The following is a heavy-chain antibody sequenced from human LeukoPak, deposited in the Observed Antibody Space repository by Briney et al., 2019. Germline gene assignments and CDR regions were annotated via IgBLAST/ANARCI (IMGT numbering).Heavy chain of an antibody. CDR3: ARDLAGSSSWYGDAFDI. CDR1: GFTFSSYG. CDR2: IWCDGSNK. D-gene: IGHD6-13*01. J-gene: IGHJ3*02. V-gene: IGHV3-33*01. Sequence: GGSLRLSCAASGFTFSSYGMHWVRQAPGKGLEWVAVIWCDGSNKYYADSVKGRFTISRDNSKNTLYLQMNSLRAEDTAVYYCARDLAGSSSWYGDAFDIWGQGTMVTASS.